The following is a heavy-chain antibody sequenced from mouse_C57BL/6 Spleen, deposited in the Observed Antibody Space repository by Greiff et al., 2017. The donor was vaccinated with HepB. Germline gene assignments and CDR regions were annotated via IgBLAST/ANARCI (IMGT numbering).Heavy chain of an antibody. CDR3: ARRGTVGPFYV. CDR1: GFTFSDYY. J-gene: IGHJ1*03. V-gene: IGHV5-12*01. D-gene: IGHD1-1*01. Sequence: DVMLVESGGGLVQPGGSLKLSCAASGFTFSDYYMYWVRQTPEKRLEWVAYISNGGGSTYYPDTVKGRFTISRDNAKNTLYLQMSRLKSEDTAMYYCARRGTVGPFYVWGTGTTVTVSS. CDR2: ISNGGGST.